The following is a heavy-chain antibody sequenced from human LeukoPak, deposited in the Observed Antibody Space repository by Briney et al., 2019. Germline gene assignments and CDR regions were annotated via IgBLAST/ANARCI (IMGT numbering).Heavy chain of an antibody. J-gene: IGHJ6*04. V-gene: IGHV3-23*01. Sequence: GGSLRLSCAASGFTFSSYAMSWVRQAPGKGLEWVSAISGSGGSTYYADSVKGRFTISRDNSKNTLYLQMNSLRAEDTAVYYCAKDLQRQRITIFGVVPMDVWGKGTTVTVSS. CDR2: ISGSGGST. CDR1: GFTFSSYA. D-gene: IGHD3-3*01. CDR3: AKDLQRQRITIFGVVPMDV.